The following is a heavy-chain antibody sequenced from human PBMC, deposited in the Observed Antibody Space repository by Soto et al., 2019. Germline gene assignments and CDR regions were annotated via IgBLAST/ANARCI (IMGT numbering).Heavy chain of an antibody. CDR2: TYYRSKWYN. Sequence: PSPTLSLTCAISGDSVSSNSAAWNWIRQSPSRGLEWLGRTYYRSKWYNDYAVSVKSRITINPDTSKNQFSLQLNSVTPEDTAVYYCARDQGSSWYYHYYGMDVWGQGTTVTVSS. D-gene: IGHD6-13*01. CDR1: GDSVSSNSAA. CDR3: ARDQGSSWYYHYYGMDV. V-gene: IGHV6-1*01. J-gene: IGHJ6*02.